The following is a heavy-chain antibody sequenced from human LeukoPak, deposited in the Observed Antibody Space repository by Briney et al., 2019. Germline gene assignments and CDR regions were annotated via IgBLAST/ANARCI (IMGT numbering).Heavy chain of an antibody. Sequence: SETLSLTCTVSGDSISSSRYSWGWIRHPPGKRLVWIGSIYFSGSTDYIPTLKSRVTISADTSKNHFSLKLTSATAADTAVNYCARHEAPWLQGFYCWGQGNLVTVSS. CDR2: IYFSGST. CDR1: GDSISSSRYS. V-gene: IGHV4-39*01. CDR3: ARHEAPWLQGFYC. D-gene: IGHD5-24*01. J-gene: IGHJ4*02.